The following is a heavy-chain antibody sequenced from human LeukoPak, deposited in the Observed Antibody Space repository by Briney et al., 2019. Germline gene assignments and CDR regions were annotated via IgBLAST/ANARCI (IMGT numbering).Heavy chain of an antibody. CDR3: VKDYRSGSYMGHFDY. CDR2: ISNNGGAT. V-gene: IGHV3-64*01. CDR1: GFTFTNYP. J-gene: IGHJ4*02. Sequence: GGSLRLSCAASGFTFTNYPMHWVRQAPGKGLEYVSAISNNGGATYYANSVEDRFTISRDNSKNTLYLQMNSLRAEDSAVYHCVKDYRSGSYMGHFDYWGQGTLVTVSS. D-gene: IGHD6-19*01.